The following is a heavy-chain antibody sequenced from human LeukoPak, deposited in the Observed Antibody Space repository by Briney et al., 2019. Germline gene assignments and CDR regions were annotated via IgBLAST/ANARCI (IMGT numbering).Heavy chain of an antibody. Sequence: SETLSLTCTVSGGSISSYYWSWIRQPPGKGLEWIGYIYYSGSTNYNPSLKSRVTISVDTSKNQFSLKLSSVTAADAAVYYCARAPYYYDSGRSQGFGYWGQGTLVTVSS. D-gene: IGHD3-10*01. CDR1: GGSISSYY. J-gene: IGHJ4*02. CDR2: IYYSGST. CDR3: ARAPYYYDSGRSQGFGY. V-gene: IGHV4-59*01.